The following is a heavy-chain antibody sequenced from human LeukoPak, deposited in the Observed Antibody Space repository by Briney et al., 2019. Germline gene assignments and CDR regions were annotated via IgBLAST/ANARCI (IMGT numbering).Heavy chain of an antibody. J-gene: IGHJ4*02. CDR3: ARDQAGIFGVVIYMFDY. CDR2: INPSGGST. D-gene: IGHD3-3*01. CDR1: GYTFTSYY. V-gene: IGHV1-46*01. Sequence: ASVKVSCTASGYTFTSYYMHWVRQAPGQGLEWMGIINPSGGSTSYAQKFQGRVTMTRDTSTSTVYMELSSLRSEDTAVYYCARDQAGIFGVVIYMFDYWGQGTLVTVSS.